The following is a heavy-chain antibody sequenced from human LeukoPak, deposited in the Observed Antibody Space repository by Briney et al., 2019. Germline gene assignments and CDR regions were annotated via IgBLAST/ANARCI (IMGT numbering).Heavy chain of an antibody. CDR2: IYYSEST. Sequence: SETLSLTCTVSGGSISSYYWSWIRQPPGKGLEWIGYIYYSESTNYNPSLKSRVTISVDTSKNQFSLKLSSVTAADTAVYYCARDRTVGNGWYGEDYWGQGTLVTVSS. D-gene: IGHD6-19*01. CDR1: GGSISSYY. V-gene: IGHV4-59*12. CDR3: ARDRTVGNGWYGEDY. J-gene: IGHJ4*02.